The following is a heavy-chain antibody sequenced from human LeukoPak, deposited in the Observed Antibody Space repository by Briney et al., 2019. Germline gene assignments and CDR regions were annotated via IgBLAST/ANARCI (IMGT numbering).Heavy chain of an antibody. D-gene: IGHD4-11*01. CDR2: INPSTGTT. CDR1: GYTFTGYS. Sequence: ASVKVSCKASGYTFTGYSIHWVRQAPGQGLEWMGRINPSTGTTTYAQKFKGRVIMTRDTSIGTAYMELSGLRFVDTADYYCARDASNWSAFDSWGQGSLVTVSS. V-gene: IGHV1-2*06. CDR3: ARDASNWSAFDS. J-gene: IGHJ4*02.